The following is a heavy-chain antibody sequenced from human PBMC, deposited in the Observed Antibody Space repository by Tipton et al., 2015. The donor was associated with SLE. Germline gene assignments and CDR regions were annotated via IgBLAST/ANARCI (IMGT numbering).Heavy chain of an antibody. CDR2: ISSSSSYI. D-gene: IGHD4-17*01. CDR3: ARDLGAGYGDYGS. J-gene: IGHJ4*02. CDR1: GFSVSSNY. V-gene: IGHV3-21*03. Sequence: SLRLSCAASGFSVSSNYMSWVRQAPGKGLEWVSSISSSSSYIYYADSVKGRFTISRDNAKNSLYLQMNSLRAEDTAVYYCARDLGAGYGDYGSWGQGTLVTVSS.